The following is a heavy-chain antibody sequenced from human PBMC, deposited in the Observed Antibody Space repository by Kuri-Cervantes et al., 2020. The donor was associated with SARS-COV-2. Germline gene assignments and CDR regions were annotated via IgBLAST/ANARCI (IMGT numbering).Heavy chain of an antibody. J-gene: IGHJ6*03. D-gene: IGHD4-17*01. CDR3: ARVGLGYGDYVWYYYYYMDV. CDR1: GGSISSSSYY. CDR2: IYYSGST. V-gene: IGHV4-39*07. Sequence: GSLRLSCTVSGGSISSSSYYWGWIRQPPGKGLEWIGSIYYSGSTYYNPSLKSRVTISVDTSKNQFSLKLSSVTAADTAVYYCARVGLGYGDYVWYYYYYMDVWGKGTTVTVSS.